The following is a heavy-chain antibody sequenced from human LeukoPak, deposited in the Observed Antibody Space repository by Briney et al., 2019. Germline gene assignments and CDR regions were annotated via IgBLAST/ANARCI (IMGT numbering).Heavy chain of an antibody. D-gene: IGHD1-14*01. CDR3: AKDNPLDY. CDR2: IRYDGNNK. J-gene: IGHJ4*02. V-gene: IGHV3-30*02. CDR1: GFTFSNYG. Sequence: GGSLRLSCGASGFTFSNYGMLWVRQAPGKGLEWVAFIRYDGNNKLYADSVKGRFTISRDNSKNTLYLHINSLRAEDTAVYYCAKDNPLDYWGQGTLVIVSS.